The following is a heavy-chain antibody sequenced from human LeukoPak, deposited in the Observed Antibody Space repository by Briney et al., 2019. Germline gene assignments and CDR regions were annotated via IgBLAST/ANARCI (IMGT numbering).Heavy chain of an antibody. CDR1: GYTFTSYY. D-gene: IGHD3-16*02. Sequence: ASVKVSCKASGYTFTSYYMHWVRQAPGQGLEWMGIINPSGGSTSYAQKFQGRVTMTRDTSTSTVYMELSSLRSEDTAVYYCARDPPYYDYVWGSYPLDDYWGQGTLVTVFS. J-gene: IGHJ4*02. V-gene: IGHV1-46*01. CDR3: ARDPPYYDYVWGSYPLDDY. CDR2: INPSGGST.